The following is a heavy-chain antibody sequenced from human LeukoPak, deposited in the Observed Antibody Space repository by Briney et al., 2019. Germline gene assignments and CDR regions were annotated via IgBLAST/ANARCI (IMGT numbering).Heavy chain of an antibody. CDR1: GFTFSSYS. V-gene: IGHV3-21*01. CDR2: ISSSSSYI. Sequence: PGGSRRLSCAASGFTFSSYSMNWVRQAPGKGLEGVSSISSSSSYIYYADSVKGRFTISRDNAKNSLYLQMNSLRAEDTAVYYCARGVVATISPLDYWGQGTLVTVSS. J-gene: IGHJ4*02. D-gene: IGHD5-12*01. CDR3: ARGVVATISPLDY.